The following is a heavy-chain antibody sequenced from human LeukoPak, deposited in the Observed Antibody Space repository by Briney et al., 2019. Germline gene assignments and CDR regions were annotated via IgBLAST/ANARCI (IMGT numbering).Heavy chain of an antibody. J-gene: IGHJ5*02. V-gene: IGHV4-38-2*01. CDR1: GYSISSGYY. CDR2: IYHSGST. CDR3: ARHSTWSGPGP. Sequence: SETLSLTCAVSGYSISSGYYWGWIWQPPGKGLEWIGSIYHSGSTYYNPSLKSRVTISVDTSKNQFSLKLSSVTAADTAVYYCARHSTWSGPGPWGQGTLVTVSS. D-gene: IGHD3-3*01.